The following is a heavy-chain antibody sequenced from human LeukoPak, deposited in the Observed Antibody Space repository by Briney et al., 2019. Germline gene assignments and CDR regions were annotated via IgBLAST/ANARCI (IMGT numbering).Heavy chain of an antibody. CDR1: GFTFSSYS. Sequence: GGSLRLSCAASGFTFSSYSMNWARQAPGKGLEWVSSISSSSSYIYYADSVKGRFTISRDNAKNSLYLQMNSLRAEDTAVYYCARATRGRYDSSGYDFDYWGQGTLVTVSS. J-gene: IGHJ4*02. CDR3: ARATRGRYDSSGYDFDY. V-gene: IGHV3-21*01. CDR2: ISSSSSYI. D-gene: IGHD3-22*01.